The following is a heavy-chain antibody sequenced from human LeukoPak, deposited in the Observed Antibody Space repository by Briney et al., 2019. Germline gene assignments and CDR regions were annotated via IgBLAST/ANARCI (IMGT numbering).Heavy chain of an antibody. CDR2: VFYSGST. CDR3: ARGYRSTWGVYHYYGMDV. D-gene: IGHD6-13*01. Sequence: SETLSLTCTVSGGSISSYYWSWIRQPPGKGLEWIGYVFYSGSTNYNPSLKSRVTISVDTSKNQFSLKLRSVTAADTAVYYCARGYRSTWGVYHYYGMDVWGQGTTVTVSS. J-gene: IGHJ6*02. CDR1: GGSISSYY. V-gene: IGHV4-59*01.